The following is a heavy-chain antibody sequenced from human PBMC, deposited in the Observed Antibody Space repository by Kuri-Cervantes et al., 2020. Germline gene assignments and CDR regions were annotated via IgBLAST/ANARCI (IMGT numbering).Heavy chain of an antibody. D-gene: IGHD3-22*01. CDR2: INSDGSSI. V-gene: IGHV3-74*01. CDR1: GFTFSSYW. J-gene: IGHJ6*02. CDR3: AKLGGITPIVVTNSGMDV. Sequence: GESLKISCSASGFTFSSYWMHWVRQAPGKGLVWVSRINSDGSSITYADSVKGRFTISRDKAKNTLYLQMNSLRAEDTAVYYCAKLGGITPIVVTNSGMDVWGQGTTVTVSS.